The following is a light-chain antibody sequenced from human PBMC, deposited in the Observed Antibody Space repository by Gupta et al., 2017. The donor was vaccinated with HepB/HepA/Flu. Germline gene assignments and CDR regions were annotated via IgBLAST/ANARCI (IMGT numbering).Light chain of an antibody. CDR1: SSNIRAGYD. CDR3: QSYDSSLSAYVV. Sequence: QSVLTQPSSLPQAPGQRATISCTGSSSNIRAGYDVHWYQQLPGTAHKLLIYGNSNRPSGVPDRFSGSKSGTSASLAITGLQAEDEADYYCQSYDSSLSAYVVFGGGTKLTVL. V-gene: IGLV1-40*01. CDR2: GNS. J-gene: IGLJ2*01.